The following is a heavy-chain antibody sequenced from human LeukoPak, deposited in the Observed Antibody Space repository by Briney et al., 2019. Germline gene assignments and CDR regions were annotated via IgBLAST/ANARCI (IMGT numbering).Heavy chain of an antibody. J-gene: IGHJ4*02. Sequence: SETLSLTCTVSGGSISSYYWSWIRQPAGKGLEWIGYIYYSGSTNYNPSLKSRVTISVDTSKNQFSLKLSSVTAADTAVYYCARSPRYCSGGSCYFDYWGQGTLVTVSS. V-gene: IGHV4-59*01. CDR3: ARSPRYCSGGSCYFDY. D-gene: IGHD2-15*01. CDR1: GGSISSYY. CDR2: IYYSGST.